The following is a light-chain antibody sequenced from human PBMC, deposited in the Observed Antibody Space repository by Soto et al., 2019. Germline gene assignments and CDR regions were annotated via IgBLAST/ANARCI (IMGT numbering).Light chain of an antibody. CDR1: NSDVGGYDF. CDR3: SSFAGSNNVL. V-gene: IGLV2-8*01. CDR2: EVN. J-gene: IGLJ3*02. Sequence: QSVLTQPPSASGSPGQSVTISCTGTNSDVGGYDFVSWYQQHPGKAPKLMIYEVNKRPSVVPDRFSGSKSGNTASLTVSGLQAEDEDSYYCSSFAGSNNVLFGGGTQLTVL.